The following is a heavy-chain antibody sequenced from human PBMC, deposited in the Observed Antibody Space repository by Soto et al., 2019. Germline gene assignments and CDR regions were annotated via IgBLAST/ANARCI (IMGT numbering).Heavy chain of an antibody. V-gene: IGHV4-31*03. CDR3: AASGVGCGGFKYCGMDG. Sequence: PSETLSLTCTVSGGSISSGGYYWSWIRQHPGKGLEWIGYIYYSGSTYYNPSLKSRVTISVDTSKNQFSLKLSSVTAADTAVYYCAASGVGCGGFKYCGMDGWGEGNTVTVYS. CDR2: IYYSGST. D-gene: IGHD2-21*01. J-gene: IGHJ6*04. CDR1: GGSISSGGYY.